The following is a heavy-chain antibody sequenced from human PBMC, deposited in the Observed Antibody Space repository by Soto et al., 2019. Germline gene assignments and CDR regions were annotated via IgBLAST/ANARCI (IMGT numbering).Heavy chain of an antibody. CDR2: IYWDDDK. Sequence: SGPTLVKPTQTLTLTCTFSGFSLSTSGVGVGWIRQPPGKALEWLALIYWDDDKRYSPSLKSRLTITKDTSKNQVVLTMTNMDPVDTATYYCAHSFRGERGYSYGYPLDFDYWGQGTLVTVSS. V-gene: IGHV2-5*02. J-gene: IGHJ4*02. D-gene: IGHD5-18*01. CDR3: AHSFRGERGYSYGYPLDFDY. CDR1: GFSLSTSGVG.